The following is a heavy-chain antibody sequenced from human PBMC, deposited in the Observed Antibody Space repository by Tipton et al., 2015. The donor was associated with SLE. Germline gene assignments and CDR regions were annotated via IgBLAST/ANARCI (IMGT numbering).Heavy chain of an antibody. D-gene: IGHD3-3*01. Sequence: TLSLTCTVSGGSISSIDYYWGWIRQPPGKGLEWIGNIHYTGSTYYNPSLKSRVTISADTSKNQFSLNLSSVTAADTAVYYCARGGVAMAPIDYWGQGAPVTVSS. CDR1: GGSISSIDYY. V-gene: IGHV4-39*02. CDR2: IHYTGST. J-gene: IGHJ4*02. CDR3: ARGGVAMAPIDY.